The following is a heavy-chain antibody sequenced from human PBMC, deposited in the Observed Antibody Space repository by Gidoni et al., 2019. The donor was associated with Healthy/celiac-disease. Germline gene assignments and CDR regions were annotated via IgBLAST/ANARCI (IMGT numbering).Heavy chain of an antibody. V-gene: IGHV1-69*02. CDR3: VSVLEMATDWPYYFDY. CDR2: IIPILGIA. D-gene: IGHD5-12*01. J-gene: IGHJ4*02. Sequence: MGRIIPILGIANYAQKFQGRVTITADKSTSTAYMELSSLRSEDTAVYYCVSVLEMATDWPYYFDYWGQGTLVTVSS.